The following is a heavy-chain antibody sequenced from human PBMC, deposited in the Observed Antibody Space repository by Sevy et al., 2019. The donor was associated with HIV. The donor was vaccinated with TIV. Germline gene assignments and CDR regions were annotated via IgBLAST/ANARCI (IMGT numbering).Heavy chain of an antibody. CDR1: GGSITSLY. J-gene: IGHJ4*02. Sequence: SETLSLTCTVSGGSITSLYWNWIRQPPGKGLEWIANIYYNGHINYNPSLKSRVTFSLDTSKNHLSLGLSSVTAADTAMYYCAGENAWGRGYSWGQGTLVTVSS. CDR3: AGENAWGRGYS. CDR2: IYYNGHI. D-gene: IGHD1-26*01. V-gene: IGHV4-59*08.